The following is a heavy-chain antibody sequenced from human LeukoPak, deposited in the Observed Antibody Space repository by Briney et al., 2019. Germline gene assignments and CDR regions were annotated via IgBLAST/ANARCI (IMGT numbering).Heavy chain of an antibody. CDR2: INPNSGGT. V-gene: IGHV1-2*02. CDR1: GYTFTGYY. CDR3: ARAGQQLEYYFDY. Sequence: ASVKVSCKASGYTFTGYYMHWVRQAPGQGLEWMGWINPNSGGTNYAQKFQGRVTMTRDTSISTAYMEPSRLRSDDTAVYYCARAGQQLEYYFDYWGQGTLVTVSS. J-gene: IGHJ4*02. D-gene: IGHD6-13*01.